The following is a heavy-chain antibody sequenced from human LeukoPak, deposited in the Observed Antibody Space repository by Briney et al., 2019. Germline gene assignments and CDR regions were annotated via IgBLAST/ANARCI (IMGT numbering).Heavy chain of an antibody. V-gene: IGHV3-53*01. CDR1: GVTVSTIY. Sequence: SGGSLRLSCAASGVTVSTIYMGWVRQAPGKGLDWVSVIYPDGKAYYAESVKGRFTISRDSSENTLFLQMNSLRAEDTAVYYCAXXKXWXGXXCFDXXGQGTLVTVSS. J-gene: IGHJ4*02. CDR3: AXXKXWXGXXCFDX. CDR2: IYPDGKA.